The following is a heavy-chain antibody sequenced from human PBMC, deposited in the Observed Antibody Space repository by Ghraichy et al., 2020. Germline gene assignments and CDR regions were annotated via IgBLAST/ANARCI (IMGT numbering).Heavy chain of an antibody. CDR2: IYYSGST. V-gene: IGHV4-39*01. Sequence: SETLSLTCTVSGGSISSSSYYWGWIRQPPGKGLEWIGSIYYSGSTYYNPSLKSRVTISVDTSKNQFSLKLSSVTAADTAVYYCAKGTWSIAVDYWGQGTLVTVSS. CDR1: GGSISSSSYY. J-gene: IGHJ4*02. D-gene: IGHD6-6*01. CDR3: AKGTWSIAVDY.